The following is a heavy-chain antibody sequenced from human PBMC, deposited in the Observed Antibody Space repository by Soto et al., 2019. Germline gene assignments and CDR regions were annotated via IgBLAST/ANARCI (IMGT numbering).Heavy chain of an antibody. V-gene: IGHV3-33*01. Sequence: QVQLVESGGGVVQPGRSLRLSCAVSGFTFSSYGMHWVRQAPGKGLEWVAVIWYDGSNKYYADSVKGRFTISRDNSKNTLYLQMNSLRAEDTAVYYCARDPAIFGVAVNWFDPWGQGTLVTVSS. D-gene: IGHD3-3*01. CDR2: IWYDGSNK. CDR3: ARDPAIFGVAVNWFDP. J-gene: IGHJ5*02. CDR1: GFTFSSYG.